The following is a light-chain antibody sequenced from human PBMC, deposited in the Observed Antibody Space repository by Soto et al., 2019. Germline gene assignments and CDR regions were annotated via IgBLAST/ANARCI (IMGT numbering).Light chain of an antibody. CDR3: QQRSNWPLT. CDR2: DAS. J-gene: IGKJ4*01. CDR1: QSVSSY. V-gene: IGKV3-11*01. Sequence: EIVLTQSPATLSLSPGERATLSCRASQSVSSYLAWYQQKPGQAPRLLIYDASNRATGIPARFSGSGSGTDFTLTISRLEPEDFALYYCQQRSNWPLTFGGGTKVEIK.